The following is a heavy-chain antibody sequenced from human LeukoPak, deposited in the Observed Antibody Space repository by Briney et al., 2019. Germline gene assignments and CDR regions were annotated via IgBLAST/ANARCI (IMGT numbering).Heavy chain of an antibody. D-gene: IGHD1-14*01. CDR3: ARHVRTARYFDN. Sequence: GESLKISCKGSGYSFTYWIGWVRQMPGKGLEWMGIIYSGGSHTKYSPSFQGRVTISADKSISTAYLHWSSLKASDTAMYYCARHVRTARYFDNWGQGTLVTVSS. CDR2: IYSGGSHT. V-gene: IGHV5-51*01. J-gene: IGHJ4*02. CDR1: GYSFTYW.